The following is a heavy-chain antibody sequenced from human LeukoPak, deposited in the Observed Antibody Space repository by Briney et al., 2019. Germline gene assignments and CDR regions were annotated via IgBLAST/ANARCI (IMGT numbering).Heavy chain of an antibody. D-gene: IGHD2-21*02. CDR1: GFTFSSYW. CDR3: ARDPVVTAIDDAFDI. CDR2: IKQDGSEK. J-gene: IGHJ3*02. Sequence: GGSLRLSCAASGFTFSSYWMSWVRQAPGKELEWVANIKQDGSEKYYVDSVKGRFTISRDNAKNSLYLQMNSLRAEDTAVYYCARDPVVTAIDDAFDIWGQGTMVTVSS. V-gene: IGHV3-7*01.